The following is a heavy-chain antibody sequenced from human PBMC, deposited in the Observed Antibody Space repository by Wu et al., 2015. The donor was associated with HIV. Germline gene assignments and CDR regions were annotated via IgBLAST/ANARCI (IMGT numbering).Heavy chain of an antibody. CDR1: GGTFTSYA. J-gene: IGHJ4*02. Sequence: QVHLVQSGAEVKKSGSSVKVSCKASGGTFTSYAFSWVRQAPGQGFEWMGGISPISETPNYAQKFQDRVTIATDKSTSTVYMELSSLRSEDTAVYYCASSSLGYYLPFDYWGQGTLVTVTS. CDR3: ASSSLGYYLPFDY. D-gene: IGHD3-3*01. V-gene: IGHV1-69*05. CDR2: ISPISETP.